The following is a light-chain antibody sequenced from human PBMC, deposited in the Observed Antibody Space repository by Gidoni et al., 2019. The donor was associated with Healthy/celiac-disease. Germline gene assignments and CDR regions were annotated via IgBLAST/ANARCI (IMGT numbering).Light chain of an antibody. V-gene: IGKV1-27*01. CDR1: QGISNY. J-gene: IGKJ3*01. Sequence: TQMTQSPSSLSASVGDRVNTTGRASQGISNYLAWYQQQPGKVPKLLIDAASTLHSGVPSRFSGSGSGTDFTLTISSLPPEDVATYYCQKYNSAPFTFXPXTRVDIK. CDR2: AAS. CDR3: QKYNSAPFT.